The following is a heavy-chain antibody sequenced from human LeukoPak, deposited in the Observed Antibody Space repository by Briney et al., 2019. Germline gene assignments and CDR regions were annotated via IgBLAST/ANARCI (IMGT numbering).Heavy chain of an antibody. Sequence: ASVKVSCKASGYTFTGYYMHWVRQAPGQGLEWMGWISAYNGNTNYAQKLQGRVTMTTDTSTSTAYMELRSLRSDDTAVYYCARDERSFPFDYWGQGTLVTVSS. CDR3: ARDERSFPFDY. J-gene: IGHJ4*02. CDR2: ISAYNGNT. V-gene: IGHV1-18*04. CDR1: GYTFTGYY. D-gene: IGHD6-19*01.